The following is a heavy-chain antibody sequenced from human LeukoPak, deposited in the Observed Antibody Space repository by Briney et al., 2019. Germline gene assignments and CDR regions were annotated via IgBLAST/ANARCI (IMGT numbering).Heavy chain of an antibody. Sequence: SVKGSCTASGGTFSSYAISWVRQAPGQGLEWMGRIIPILGIANYAQKFQGRVTITADKSTSTAYMELSSLRAEDTAVYYCARIRGDYYFDYWGQGTLVTVSS. D-gene: IGHD3-16*01. V-gene: IGHV1-69*04. CDR2: IIPILGIA. J-gene: IGHJ4*02. CDR1: GGTFSSYA. CDR3: ARIRGDYYFDY.